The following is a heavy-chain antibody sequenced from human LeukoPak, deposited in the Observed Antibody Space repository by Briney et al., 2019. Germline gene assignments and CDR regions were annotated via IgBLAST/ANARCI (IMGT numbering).Heavy chain of an antibody. V-gene: IGHV3-23*01. CDR1: GFTFSSYS. CDR2: ISGSGGST. Sequence: GGSLRLSCAASGFTFSSYSMNWVRQAPGKGLEWVSAISGSGGSTYYADSVKGRFTISRDNSKNTLYLQMNSLRAEDTAVYYCASYGDYALGAFDIWGQGTMVTVSS. J-gene: IGHJ3*02. CDR3: ASYGDYALGAFDI. D-gene: IGHD4-17*01.